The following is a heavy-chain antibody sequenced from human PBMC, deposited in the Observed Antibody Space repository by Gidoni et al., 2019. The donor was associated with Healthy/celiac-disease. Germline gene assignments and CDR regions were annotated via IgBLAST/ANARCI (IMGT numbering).Heavy chain of an antibody. V-gene: IGHV3-30*04. CDR3: ARGALRYFDWFRSVDY. J-gene: IGHJ4*02. CDR1: GFTFSSYA. D-gene: IGHD3-9*01. Sequence: QVQLVASGGGVVQPGRSLSLSCAASGFTFSSYAMHWVRQAPGKGLEWVAVISYDGSNKYYADSVKGRFTISRDNSKNTLYLQMNSLRAEDTAVYYCARGALRYFDWFRSVDYWGQGTLVTVSS. CDR2: ISYDGSNK.